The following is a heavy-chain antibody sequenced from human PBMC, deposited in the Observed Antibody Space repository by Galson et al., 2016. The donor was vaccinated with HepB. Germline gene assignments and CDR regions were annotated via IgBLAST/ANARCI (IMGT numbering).Heavy chain of an antibody. V-gene: IGHV3-64D*08. D-gene: IGHD3-22*01. J-gene: IGHJ3*02. CDR2: ISTNGRSS. Sequence: SLRLSCAASGLSISSYALHWVRQAPGKGLEYVSSISTNGRSSFYTDSVKGRFTISRDNSENTLYLQMSSLRAEDTAVYYCVKDRHYYAITGYLGTFDIWGPVTLVTVSS. CDR1: GLSISSYA. CDR3: VKDRHYYAITGYLGTFDI.